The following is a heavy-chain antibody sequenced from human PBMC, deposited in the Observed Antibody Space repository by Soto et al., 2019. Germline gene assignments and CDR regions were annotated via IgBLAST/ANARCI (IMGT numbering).Heavy chain of an antibody. CDR2: INYSGST. Sequence: SETLSLTCTVSGGSISSSSYYWGWIRQPPGKGLEWIGSINYSGSTNYNPSLKSRVTISVDTSKNQFSLKLSSVTAADTAVYYCARDASYWGRGTLVTVSS. CDR1: GGSISSSSYY. J-gene: IGHJ4*02. CDR3: ARDASY. D-gene: IGHD2-15*01. V-gene: IGHV4-39*07.